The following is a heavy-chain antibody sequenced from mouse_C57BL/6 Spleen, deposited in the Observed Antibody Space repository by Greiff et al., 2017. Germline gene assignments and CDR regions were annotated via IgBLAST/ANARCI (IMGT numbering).Heavy chain of an antibody. Sequence: QVQLQQSGAELVKPGASVKISCKASGYAFSSYWMNWVKQRPGKGLEWIGQIYPGDGDTNYNGKFKGKATLTADKSSSTAYMQLSSLTSEDSAVYFCARRDGNSFSGFAYWGQGTLVTVSA. D-gene: IGHD2-1*01. J-gene: IGHJ3*01. V-gene: IGHV1-80*01. CDR2: IYPGDGDT. CDR1: GYAFSSYW. CDR3: ARRDGNSFSGFAY.